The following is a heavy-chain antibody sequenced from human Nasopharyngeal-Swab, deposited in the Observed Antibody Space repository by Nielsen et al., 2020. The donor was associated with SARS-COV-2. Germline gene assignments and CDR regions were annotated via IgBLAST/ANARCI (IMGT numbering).Heavy chain of an antibody. CDR2: VSGDGVTT. V-gene: IGHV3-64*02. J-gene: IGHJ4*02. Sequence: GESLKISCAGSGFTFSRYWIHWVRQAPGKGLEYLSAVSGDGVTTHYADSLKGRFTISRDNSKNTVYLQLGSLTAEDMAVYFCARGTPGIPGVDYWGQGTLVTVSS. D-gene: IGHD2-8*02. CDR1: GFTFSRYW. CDR3: ARGTPGIPGVDY.